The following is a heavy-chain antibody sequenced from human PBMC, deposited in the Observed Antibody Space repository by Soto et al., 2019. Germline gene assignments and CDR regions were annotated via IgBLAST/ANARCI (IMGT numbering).Heavy chain of an antibody. CDR1: VSPVTTYY. CDR2: INNRGNT. V-gene: IGHV4-34*01. D-gene: IGHD3-10*01. Sequence: SETLSLTCAVDVSPVTTYYWTWIRQPPGKGLDWVGEINNRGNTNYNPSLKSRLTVSLDTSKTQFSLKLTSVTAADTAVYYCLMVTYSGMDVWGQGTTVTVSS. J-gene: IGHJ6*02. CDR3: LMVTYSGMDV.